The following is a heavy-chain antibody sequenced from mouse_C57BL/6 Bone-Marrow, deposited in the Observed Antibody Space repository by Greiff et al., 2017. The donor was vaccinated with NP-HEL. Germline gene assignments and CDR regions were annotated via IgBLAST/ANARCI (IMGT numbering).Heavy chain of an antibody. J-gene: IGHJ1*03. CDR2: IDPSDSYT. V-gene: IGHV1-59*01. Sequence: QVQLQQPGAELVRPGTSVKLSCTASGYTFTSYWMHWVKQRPGQGLEWIGVIDPSDSYTNYNPKFKGKATLTVDTSSSTAYMQLSSRTSDDSAVYYCARTGCCYFEFWGRGTTVTVSS. D-gene: IGHD4-1*01. CDR1: GYTFTSYW. CDR3: ARTGCCYFEF.